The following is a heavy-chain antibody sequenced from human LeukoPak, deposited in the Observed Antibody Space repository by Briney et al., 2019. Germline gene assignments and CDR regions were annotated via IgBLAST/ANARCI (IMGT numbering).Heavy chain of an antibody. J-gene: IGHJ4*02. CDR2: IYYSGTT. Sequence: PSQTLSLTCTVSGGSISSGDYYWSWIRQHPGKGLEWIGYIYYSGTTYYNPSLNSRVTISVDTSENQFSLKLSSVTAADTAVYYCARDLLGYGNLDYWGQGTLVTVSS. V-gene: IGHV4-31*03. D-gene: IGHD5-12*01. CDR3: ARDLLGYGNLDY. CDR1: GGSISSGDYY.